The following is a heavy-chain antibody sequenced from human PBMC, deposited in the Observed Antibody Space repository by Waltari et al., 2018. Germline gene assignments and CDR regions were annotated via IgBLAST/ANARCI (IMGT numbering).Heavy chain of an antibody. Sequence: QVQLVESGGGVVQPGRSLRLACTASEVIFSTPAMHWVRQAPGKGLEWIAVISASGDAEFYADSVKGRFSISRDNSKNTLYLQMNGLRGDDTAVYFCAGAPSWVRFLENWGQGTLVTVSP. CDR3: AGAPSWVRFLEN. D-gene: IGHD3-3*01. J-gene: IGHJ4*02. CDR2: ISASGDAE. V-gene: IGHV3-30*01. CDR1: EVIFSTPA.